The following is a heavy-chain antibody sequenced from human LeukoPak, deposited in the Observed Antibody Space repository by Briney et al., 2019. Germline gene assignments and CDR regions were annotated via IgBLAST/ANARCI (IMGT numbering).Heavy chain of an antibody. CDR2: INPNSGGT. V-gene: IGHV1-2*02. J-gene: IGHJ4*02. CDR1: RYTFTGYY. Sequence: ASVKVSCKASRYTFTGYYMHWVRQAPGQGLEWMGWINPNSGGTNYAQKFQGRVTMTRDTSISTAYMELSRLRSDDTAVYYCARVLSRTMVRGVITSHLDYWGQGTLVTVSS. CDR3: ARVLSRTMVRGVITSHLDY. D-gene: IGHD3-10*01.